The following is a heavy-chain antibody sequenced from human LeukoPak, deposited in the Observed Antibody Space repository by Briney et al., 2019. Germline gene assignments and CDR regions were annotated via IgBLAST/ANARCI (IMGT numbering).Heavy chain of an antibody. Sequence: GGSLRLSCAASGFTFSSYAMSWVRQAPGKGLEWVSLISGNGGSIAYADSVRGRFTISRDNSKNTFYLQMNSLRAEDTALYYCARYWDPRVRTFDIWGQGTVVTVSS. CDR3: ARYWDPRVRTFDI. CDR2: ISGNGGSI. CDR1: GFTFSSYA. V-gene: IGHV3-23*01. J-gene: IGHJ3*02. D-gene: IGHD2-15*01.